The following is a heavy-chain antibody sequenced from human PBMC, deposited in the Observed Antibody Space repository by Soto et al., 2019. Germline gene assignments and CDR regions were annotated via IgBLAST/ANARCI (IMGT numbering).Heavy chain of an antibody. CDR2: TYYRSKWYN. J-gene: IGHJ6*02. CDR3: ARERTTMVRGVIRVDYYYYGMDV. Sequence: SQTLSLTCAVSGDSVSSNSAAWNWIRQSPSRGLEWLGRTYYRSKWYNDYAVSVKSRITINPDTSKNQFSLQLNSVTPEDTAVYYCARERTTMVRGVIRVDYYYYGMDVWGQGTTVTVSS. CDR1: GDSVSSNSAA. V-gene: IGHV6-1*01. D-gene: IGHD3-10*01.